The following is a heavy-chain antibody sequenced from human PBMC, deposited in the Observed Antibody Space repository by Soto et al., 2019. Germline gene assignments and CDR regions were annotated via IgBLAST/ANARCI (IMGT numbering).Heavy chain of an antibody. J-gene: IGHJ5*02. CDR3: ARVYQFGFFYARQGDWFDP. Sequence: ASVKVSCKASGYTFTSYDINWVRQATGQGLEWMGWISAYNGNTNYAQKLQGRVTMTTDTSTSTAHMELRSLRSDDTAVYYCARVYQFGFFYARQGDWFDPWGQGTLVTVSS. D-gene: IGHD6-6*01. CDR2: ISAYNGNT. CDR1: GYTFTSYD. V-gene: IGHV1-18*01.